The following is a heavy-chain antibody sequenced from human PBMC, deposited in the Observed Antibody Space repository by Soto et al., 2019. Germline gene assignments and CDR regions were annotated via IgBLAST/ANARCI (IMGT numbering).Heavy chain of an antibody. CDR3: ARHVFEEDSPYRHFDS. CDR2: IYYTGTS. J-gene: IGHJ4*02. CDR1: GGSLTSYR. V-gene: IGHV4-59*08. Sequence: SETLSLTCAVSGGSLTSYRWSWVRQPPGKGLEWIGYIYYTGTSNYNPSLKSRVTMSVDTSNNQISLNLNSVTAADTAVYYCARHVFEEDSPYRHFDSWGQGTRVTVSS. D-gene: IGHD2-15*01.